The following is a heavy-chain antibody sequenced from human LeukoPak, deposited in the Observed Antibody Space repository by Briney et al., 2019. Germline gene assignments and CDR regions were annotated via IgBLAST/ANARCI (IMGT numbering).Heavy chain of an antibody. CDR2: ISSSSSYI. Sequence: GGSLRLSCAASGFTFSSYEMNWVRQAPGKGLEWVSSISSSSSYIYYADSVKGRFTISRDNAKNSLYLQMNSLRAEDTAVYYCVRDRDYYGSGSAWFDPWGQGTLVTVSS. V-gene: IGHV3-21*01. CDR3: VRDRDYYGSGSAWFDP. CDR1: GFTFSSYE. D-gene: IGHD3-10*01. J-gene: IGHJ5*02.